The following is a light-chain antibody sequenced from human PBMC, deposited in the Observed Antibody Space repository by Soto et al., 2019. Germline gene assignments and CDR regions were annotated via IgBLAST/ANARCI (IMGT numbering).Light chain of an antibody. J-gene: IGLJ3*02. CDR2: EVS. Sequence: QSALTQPASVSGSPGQSITISCTGTSSDVGGYNYVSWYQQHPGKAPKLMIYEVSNRPSGVSNRFSGSKSGNTASLTISGVQAEDEADYYCSSFTSINPGVFGGGTKLTVL. V-gene: IGLV2-14*01. CDR1: SSDVGGYNY. CDR3: SSFTSINPGV.